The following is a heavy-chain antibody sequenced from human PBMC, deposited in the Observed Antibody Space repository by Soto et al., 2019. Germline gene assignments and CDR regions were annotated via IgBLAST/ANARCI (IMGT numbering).Heavy chain of an antibody. Sequence: EVQLVESGGGLVQPGGSLRLSCVASGLTFRTYWMHWLRQVPGKGLVWISRFNSDGSIGYADSVKGRFTISRDNAKNTVSLQMNSVRAEDTAVYYCARGQWGAFDIWGQGTTVTVSA. V-gene: IGHV3-74*01. D-gene: IGHD6-19*01. CDR1: GLTFRTYW. CDR3: ARGQWGAFDI. J-gene: IGHJ3*02. CDR2: FNSDGSI.